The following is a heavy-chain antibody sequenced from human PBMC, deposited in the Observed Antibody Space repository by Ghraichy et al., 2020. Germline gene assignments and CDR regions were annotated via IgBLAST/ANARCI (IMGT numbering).Heavy chain of an antibody. J-gene: IGHJ3*02. D-gene: IGHD3-3*01. CDR3: SADHRYYDFWSGYYEADAFEI. Sequence: SVKVSCKASGFTFTSSAMQWVRQARGQRLEWIGWIVVGSGNTNYAQKFQERVTITGDMSTSTAYMELGSLRSEDTAVYYCSADHRYYDFWSGYYEADAFEIWGQGTMVTVSS. CDR2: IVVGSGNT. CDR1: GFTFTSSA. V-gene: IGHV1-58*02.